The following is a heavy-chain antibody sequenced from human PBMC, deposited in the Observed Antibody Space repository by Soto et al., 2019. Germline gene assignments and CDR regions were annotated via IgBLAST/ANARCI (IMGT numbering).Heavy chain of an antibody. D-gene: IGHD1-26*01. CDR2: IDNAGSSV. CDR1: GFTFSSLW. J-gene: IGHJ6*02. Sequence: PWVSLRLSCAASGFTFSSLWMHWVRQAPGKGLVWVSRIDNAGSSVRYADSVKGRFTISRDNAKNTLYLQMNSLRAEDTAVYYCTRVGGSVSGMDVWGQGTTVTVSS. CDR3: TRVGGSVSGMDV. V-gene: IGHV3-74*01.